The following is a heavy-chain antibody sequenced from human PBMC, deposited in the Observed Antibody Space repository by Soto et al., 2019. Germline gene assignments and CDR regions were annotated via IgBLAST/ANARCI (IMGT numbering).Heavy chain of an antibody. Sequence: EVQLVESGGGLVQPGGSLRLSCAASGFTFSNYNMNWVRQAPGKGLEWVSYISSSSSTTYYADSVKGRFTISRDNAKKTLYQQMNTLRDEDTAVYYCARDGSSSWYNWFDPWGQGTLVTVSS. V-gene: IGHV3-48*02. CDR3: ARDGSSSWYNWFDP. J-gene: IGHJ5*02. CDR2: ISSSSSTT. D-gene: IGHD6-13*01. CDR1: GFTFSNYN.